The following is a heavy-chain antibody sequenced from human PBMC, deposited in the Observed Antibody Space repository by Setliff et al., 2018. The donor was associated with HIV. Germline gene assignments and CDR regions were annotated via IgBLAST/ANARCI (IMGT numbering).Heavy chain of an antibody. CDR1: GFTFSSCW. D-gene: IGHD6-19*01. CDR3: VRLGITVTGTPDF. CDR2: IKQDGSEK. J-gene: IGHJ4*02. Sequence: GGSLRLSCAASGFTFSSCWMSWVRQAPGKGLEWVANIKQDGSEKYYVDSVKGRFTISRDNVDNSLYLQMNSLRAEDTAVYYCVRLGITVTGTPDFWGQGTLVTVSS. V-gene: IGHV3-7*01.